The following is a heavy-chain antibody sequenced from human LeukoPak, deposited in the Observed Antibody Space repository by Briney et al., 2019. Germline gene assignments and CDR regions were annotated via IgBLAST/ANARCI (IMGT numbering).Heavy chain of an antibody. Sequence: SETLSLTCTVSGYSISSGYYWGWIRQPPGKGLEWIGSIYYSGSTYYNPSLKSRVTISVDTSKNQFSLKLSSVTAADTAVYYCARHRAGIAAAGWGQGTLVTVSS. D-gene: IGHD6-13*01. V-gene: IGHV4-38-2*02. CDR1: GYSISSGYY. CDR3: ARHRAGIAAAG. J-gene: IGHJ4*02. CDR2: IYYSGST.